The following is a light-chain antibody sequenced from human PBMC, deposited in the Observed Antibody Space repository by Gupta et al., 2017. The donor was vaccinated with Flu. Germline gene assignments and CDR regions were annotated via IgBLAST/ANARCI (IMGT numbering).Light chain of an antibody. Sequence: TSSDVGAYTYFSWYQQHPAKTPLLIIYEISNRPAGVSNRFSGSNSGSTASLTISERHAEDEANYYCSAYAGSYTWVFGGGTKLTVL. CDR2: EIS. CDR1: SSDVGAYTY. J-gene: IGLJ2*01. CDR3: SAYAGSYTWV. V-gene: IGLV2-11*01.